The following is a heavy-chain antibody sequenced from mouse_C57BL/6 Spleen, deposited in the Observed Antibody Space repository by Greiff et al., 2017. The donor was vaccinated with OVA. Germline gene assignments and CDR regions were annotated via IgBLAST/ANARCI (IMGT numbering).Heavy chain of an antibody. D-gene: IGHD1-1*01. Sequence: QVQLKESGPELVKPGASVKISCKASGYAFSSSWMNWVKQRPGKGLEWIGRIYPGDGDTNYNGKFKGKATLTADKSSSTAYMQLSSLTSEDSAVYFCATYYGSPWAMDYWGQGTSVTVSS. CDR2: IYPGDGDT. J-gene: IGHJ4*01. CDR3: ATYYGSPWAMDY. V-gene: IGHV1-82*01. CDR1: GYAFSSSW.